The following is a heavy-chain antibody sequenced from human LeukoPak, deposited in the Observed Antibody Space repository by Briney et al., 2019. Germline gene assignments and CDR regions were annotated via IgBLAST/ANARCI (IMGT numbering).Heavy chain of an antibody. J-gene: IGHJ4*02. Sequence: SETLSLTCTVSGGSISSYYWGWIRQPPGKGLEWIGYIYYSGSTNYSPSLKSRVTISVDTSKNQFSLKLSSVTAADTAVYYCARGLAPETYYDYVWGSYLNFDYWGQGTLVTVSS. CDR3: ARGLAPETYYDYVWGSYLNFDY. V-gene: IGHV4-59*01. CDR1: GGSISSYY. D-gene: IGHD3-16*02. CDR2: IYYSGST.